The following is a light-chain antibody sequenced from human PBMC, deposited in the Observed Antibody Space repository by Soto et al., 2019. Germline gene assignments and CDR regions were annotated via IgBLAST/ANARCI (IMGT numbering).Light chain of an antibody. V-gene: IGLV2-14*04. Sequence: SYVGGYNAVSWYQQHPGKAPKLMIYDVTNRPSGASNRFSGSKSGNTASLTISGLQAEDEADYYCGSYATGGAYVFGTGTKVTVL. CDR1: SYVGGYNA. CDR3: GSYATGGAYV. J-gene: IGLJ1*01. CDR2: DVT.